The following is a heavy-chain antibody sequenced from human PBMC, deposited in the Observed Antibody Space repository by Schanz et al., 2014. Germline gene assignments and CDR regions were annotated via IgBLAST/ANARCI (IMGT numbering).Heavy chain of an antibody. D-gene: IGHD1-26*01. J-gene: IGHJ5*02. V-gene: IGHV3-30*04. CDR2: ISNDGSDE. Sequence: QVHLVESGGGVVQPWRSLRLSCAASGFTFSSYAMHWVRQAPGKGLEWVAVISNDGSDEHYADSVKGRFTISRDNSKNTLYLQMNSLRDEDTALYYCAKVVASGPTTGPFDPWGQGTLVTVSS. CDR1: GFTFSSYA. CDR3: AKVVASGPTTGPFDP.